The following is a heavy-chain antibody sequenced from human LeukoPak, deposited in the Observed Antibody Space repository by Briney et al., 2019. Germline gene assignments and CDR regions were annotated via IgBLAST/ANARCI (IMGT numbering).Heavy chain of an antibody. CDR1: GFTFSSYA. CDR2: VSNRGDRT. J-gene: IGHJ4*02. CDR3: AKERWQGLRFFDY. Sequence: GGSLRLSCAASGFTFSSYAMHWVRQAPGKGLEWVSGVSNRGDRTSYTDSVKGRFTISRDNSKKTLYLQMNSLRAEDTAVYYCAKERWQGLRFFDYWGPGTLVIVSS. V-gene: IGHV3-23*01.